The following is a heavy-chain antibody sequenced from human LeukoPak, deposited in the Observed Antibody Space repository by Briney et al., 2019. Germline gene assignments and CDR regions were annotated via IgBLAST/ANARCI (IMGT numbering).Heavy chain of an antibody. J-gene: IGHJ4*02. V-gene: IGHV3-23*01. CDR2: ISGSGGST. Sequence: GGTLRLSCAASGFTFSSYGMSWVRQAPGKGLEWVSAISGSGGSTYYADSVKGRFTISRDNSKNTLYLQMNSLRAEDTAVYYCAGDKTTSGYYEFDYWGQGTLVTVSS. CDR1: GFTFSSYG. CDR3: AGDKTTSGYYEFDY. D-gene: IGHD3-22*01.